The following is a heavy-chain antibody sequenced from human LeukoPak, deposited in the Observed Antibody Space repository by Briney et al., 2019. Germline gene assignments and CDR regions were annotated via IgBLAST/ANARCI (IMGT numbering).Heavy chain of an antibody. Sequence: GGSLRLSCAASGFTFSSYAMSWVRQAPGKGLEWVSAISSSGGSTYYADSVKGRFTISRDNSKNTLYLQMNSLRAEDTAVYYCAKDSGDSSGYYDFDYWGQGTLVTVSS. J-gene: IGHJ4*02. CDR2: ISSSGGST. D-gene: IGHD3-22*01. V-gene: IGHV3-23*01. CDR1: GFTFSSYA. CDR3: AKDSGDSSGYYDFDY.